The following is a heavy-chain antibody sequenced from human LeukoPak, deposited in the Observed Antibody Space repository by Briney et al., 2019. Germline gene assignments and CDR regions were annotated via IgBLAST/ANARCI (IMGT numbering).Heavy chain of an antibody. V-gene: IGHV3-23*01. CDR2: ISGSGGNT. Sequence: GGSLRLSCAASGFTFSSYAMSWVRQAPGKGLEWVSGISGSGGNTHYADSVRDRFTISRDNSKNTLYLQMNSLRAEDTAIYYCAKVSWANYFDYWGRGTLVTVSS. CDR3: AKVSWANYFDY. J-gene: IGHJ4*02. CDR1: GFTFSSYA. D-gene: IGHD6-13*01.